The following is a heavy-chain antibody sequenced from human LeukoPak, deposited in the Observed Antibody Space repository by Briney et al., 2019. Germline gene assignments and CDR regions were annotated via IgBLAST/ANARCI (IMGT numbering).Heavy chain of an antibody. J-gene: IGHJ3*02. CDR2: IDAGGSYI. Sequence: GGSLRLSCAASGFAFSGDNMNWVRQAPGNGLEWVSSIDAGGSYIKYADSVKGRFTISRDNAKNSLFLQMNSLRAEDTAMYFCARDQAIDIMSYYIWGQGTMVTVSS. V-gene: IGHV3-21*01. CDR1: GFAFSGDN. D-gene: IGHD5/OR15-5a*01. CDR3: ARDQAIDIMSYYI.